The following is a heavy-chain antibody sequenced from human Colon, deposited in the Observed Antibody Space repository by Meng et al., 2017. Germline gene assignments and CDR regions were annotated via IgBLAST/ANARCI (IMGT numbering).Heavy chain of an antibody. CDR3: ARHGGYYQDF. V-gene: IGHV4-4*02. J-gene: IGHJ4*02. CDR1: GASVSVNSY. D-gene: IGHD4-23*01. Sequence: QVQLQESCPGLVKPSETLSLACSVSGASVSVNSYWSWVRQPPGRGLEWVGQIDHRGSAYYRPSLNSRVTMSLDKSRNQFSLRLTSVTAADTAVYYCARHGGYYQDFWGQGTLVTVSS. CDR2: IDHRGSA.